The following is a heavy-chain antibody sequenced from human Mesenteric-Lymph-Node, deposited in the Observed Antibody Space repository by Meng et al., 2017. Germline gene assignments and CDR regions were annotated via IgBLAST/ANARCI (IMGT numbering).Heavy chain of an antibody. J-gene: IGHJ5*02. CDR2: INHSGST. CDR3: ATRYCSGGSCYWGWFDP. Sequence: SETLSPTCAVYGGSFSGYYWSWIRQPPGKGREWTGEINHSGSTNYNPSRKSRVTISVDTSKNQFSLKLSSVTAADTAVYYCATRYCSGGSCYWGWFDPWGQGTLVTVSS. CDR1: GGSFSGYY. D-gene: IGHD2-15*01. V-gene: IGHV4-34*01.